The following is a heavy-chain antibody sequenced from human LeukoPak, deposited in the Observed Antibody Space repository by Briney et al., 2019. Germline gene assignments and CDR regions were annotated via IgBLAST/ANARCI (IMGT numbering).Heavy chain of an antibody. J-gene: IGHJ6*02. D-gene: IGHD3-10*01. CDR1: GGSFSGYY. V-gene: IGHV4-59*10. Sequence: KASETLSLTCAVYGGSFSGYYWSWIRQPAGKGLEWIGRIPASGSTNYNPSLKTRVTMSIDTSKNQFSLRLNSVTAADTAVYYCARGSWVCGMDVWGQGTTVIVSS. CDR3: ARGSWVCGMDV. CDR2: IPASGST.